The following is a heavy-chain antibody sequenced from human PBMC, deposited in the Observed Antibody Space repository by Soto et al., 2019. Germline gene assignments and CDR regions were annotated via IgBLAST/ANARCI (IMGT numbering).Heavy chain of an antibody. Sequence: ASAEVSCEACGDSFSSYAMHWVRQAPGQRLEWMGWINAGNGNTKYSQKFQGRVTITRDTSASTAYMELSSLRSEDTAVYYCARVGYDFWSGYYTGEDYYGMDVWGQGTTVTVSS. D-gene: IGHD3-3*01. CDR2: INAGNGNT. J-gene: IGHJ6*02. CDR1: GDSFSSYA. CDR3: ARVGYDFWSGYYTGEDYYGMDV. V-gene: IGHV1-3*01.